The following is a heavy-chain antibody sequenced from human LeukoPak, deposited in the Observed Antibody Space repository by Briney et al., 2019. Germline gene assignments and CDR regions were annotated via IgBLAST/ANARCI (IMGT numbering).Heavy chain of an antibody. CDR2: MYYSESP. V-gene: IGHV4-59*08. CDR3: ARSYDTNNRQRFDY. J-gene: IGHJ4*02. D-gene: IGHD3-22*01. Sequence: SETLSLTCTVSGASIRSYYWSWIRLPPGKGLEWIAYMYYSESPNYNPSLKSRVTMSGDTSRNQFSLKLNSVTAADTAVYYCARSYDTNNRQRFDYWGQGILVTVSP. CDR1: GASIRSYY.